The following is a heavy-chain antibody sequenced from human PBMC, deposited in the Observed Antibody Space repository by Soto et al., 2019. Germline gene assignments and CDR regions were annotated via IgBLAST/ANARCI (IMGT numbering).Heavy chain of an antibody. V-gene: IGHV4-59*01. D-gene: IGHD4-17*01. CDR2: IYYSGST. J-gene: IGHJ6*02. Sequence: SETLSLTCTVSGGSISSYYWSWIRQPPGKGLEWIGYIYYSGSTNYNPSLKSRVTISVDTSKNQFSLKLSSVTAADTAVYFCTRYVDFGEGDVWGRGTTVTVSS. CDR1: GGSISSYY. CDR3: TRYVDFGEGDV.